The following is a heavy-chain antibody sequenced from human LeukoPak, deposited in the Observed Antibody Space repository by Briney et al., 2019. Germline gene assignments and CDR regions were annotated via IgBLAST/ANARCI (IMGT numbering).Heavy chain of an antibody. D-gene: IGHD2-15*01. CDR3: ARHKTYSSVFDS. Sequence: NSSETLSLTCTVSGGSISSSTYYWGWFRQPPGKGLEWIAYINYSGNTYYDPSLKSRVTISVDTSRNQFSLTLTSVTASDTAVYYCARHKTYSSVFDSWGQGTLVTVSS. J-gene: IGHJ4*02. CDR1: GGSISSSTYY. CDR2: INYSGNT. V-gene: IGHV4-39*01.